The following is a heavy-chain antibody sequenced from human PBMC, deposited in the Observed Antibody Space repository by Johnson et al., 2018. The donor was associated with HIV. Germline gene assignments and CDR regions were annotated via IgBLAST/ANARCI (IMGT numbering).Heavy chain of an antibody. D-gene: IGHD5-12*01. Sequence: QVQLVESGGGVVQPGRSLRLSCAASGFTFSSYAMHWVRQAPGKGLEWVSVISYVGTNKYYEDYVRGRFTISRDNSKNTLYLQMNRLRAEDTAVYVCARDQGYNGFEPDAFDIWGRGTMVTVSS. CDR2: ISYVGTNK. V-gene: IGHV3-33*05. J-gene: IGHJ3*02. CDR1: GFTFSSYA. CDR3: ARDQGYNGFEPDAFDI.